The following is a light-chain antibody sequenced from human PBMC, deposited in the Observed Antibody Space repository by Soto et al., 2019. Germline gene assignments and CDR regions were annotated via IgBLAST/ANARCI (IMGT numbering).Light chain of an antibody. CDR2: EVS. CDR1: SSDVGGYNY. CDR3: SSYAGSNNLV. Sequence: QSVLTQPPSASGSPGQPVTISCTGTSSDVGGYNYVSWYQQHPGKAPKLMIYEVSKRPSGVPDRFSGSKSGNTASLTVSGLQAEDEADYYCSSYAGSNNLVVGGGTKLTVL. V-gene: IGLV2-8*01. J-gene: IGLJ2*01.